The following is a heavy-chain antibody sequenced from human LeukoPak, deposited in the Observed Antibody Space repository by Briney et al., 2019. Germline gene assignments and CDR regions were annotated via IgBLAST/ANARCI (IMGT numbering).Heavy chain of an antibody. J-gene: IGHJ4*02. CDR2: IDSSRKAI. CDR1: GFTFSDYY. D-gene: IGHD5-18*01. CDR3: ARGLRQTIGYPLFDY. V-gene: IGHV3-11*04. Sequence: AGGSLRLSGAASGFTFSDYYMSWIRQAPGKGLEWISYIDSSRKAIYYADSVKGRFTISRDNAKNSLFLQMNSLRTEDTAVYYCARGLRQTIGYPLFDYWGQGALVTVSS.